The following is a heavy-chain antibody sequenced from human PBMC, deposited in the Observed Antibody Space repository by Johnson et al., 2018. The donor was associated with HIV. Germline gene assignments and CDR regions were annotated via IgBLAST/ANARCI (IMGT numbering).Heavy chain of an antibody. CDR1: GFTFSSYG. D-gene: IGHD1-26*01. CDR3: ARDFKRGTALD. CDR2: ISYDGSNK. J-gene: IGHJ3*02. Sequence: QVQLVESGGGVVQPGRSLRLSCAASGFTFSSYGMHWVRQAPGKGLEWVAVISYDGSNKYYADSVKGRFTISRDNSKNTLYLQVNSLRVEDTAVYYCARDFKRGTALDIGAKGQWSPSLQ. V-gene: IGHV3-30*03.